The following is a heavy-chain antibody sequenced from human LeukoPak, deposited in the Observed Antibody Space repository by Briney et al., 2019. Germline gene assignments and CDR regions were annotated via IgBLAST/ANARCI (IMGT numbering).Heavy chain of an antibody. J-gene: IGHJ4*02. CDR2: ISGSGGST. Sequence: GGSLRLSCAASGFTFSSYAMSWVRQAPGKGLEWVSAISGSGGSTYYADSVKGRFTISRDNSKNTLYLQMNSLRAEDTAVYYCAKDLTRRKQWLVGGDYFDYWGQGTLVTVSS. V-gene: IGHV3-23*01. CDR1: GFTFSSYA. D-gene: IGHD6-19*01. CDR3: AKDLTRRKQWLVGGDYFDY.